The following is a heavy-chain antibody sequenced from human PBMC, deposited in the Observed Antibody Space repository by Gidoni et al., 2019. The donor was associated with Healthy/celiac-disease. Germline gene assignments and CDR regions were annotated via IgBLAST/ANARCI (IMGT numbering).Heavy chain of an antibody. J-gene: IGHJ3*02. Sequence: EVQLVESGGGLVQPGGSLRLSCEASGFTVSSNYMSWVRQAPGKGLEGVSVIYSGGSTYYADSVKGRFTISRDNSKNTLYLQMNSLRAEDTAVYYCARSTEKEGAFDIWGQGTMVTVSS. CDR3: ARSTEKEGAFDI. V-gene: IGHV3-66*01. CDR2: IYSGGST. CDR1: GFTVSSNY.